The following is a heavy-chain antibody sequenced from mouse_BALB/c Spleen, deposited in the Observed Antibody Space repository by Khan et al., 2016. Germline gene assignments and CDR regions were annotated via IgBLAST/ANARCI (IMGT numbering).Heavy chain of an antibody. CDR3: ARRSTVIYYYAMDY. J-gene: IGHJ4*01. V-gene: IGHV9-1*02. CDR1: GYTFTNFG. CDR2: INTYTGDP. Sequence: QIQLVQSGPELKKPGETVKISCKASGYTFTNFGMNWVKQAPGKGLKWMGWINTYTGDPTYADDFKGRFAFSLETSASTAYLQINNLKNEDKATYFCARRSTVIYYYAMDYWGQGTSVTVSS. D-gene: IGHD2-4*01.